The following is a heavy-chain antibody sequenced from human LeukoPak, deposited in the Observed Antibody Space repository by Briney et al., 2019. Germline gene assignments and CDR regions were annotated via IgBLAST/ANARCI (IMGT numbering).Heavy chain of an antibody. CDR2: ISYDGSNK. D-gene: IGHD3-22*01. V-gene: IGHV3-30-3*01. J-gene: IGHJ4*02. CDR1: GFTFSSYA. CDR3: ARVVPYDYYDSSGYYFDY. Sequence: GGSLRLSCAASGFTFSSYAMHWVRQAPGKGLEWVAVISYDGSNKYYADSVKGRFTISRDNAKNSLYLQMNSLRAEDTALYHCARVVPYDYYDSSGYYFDYSGQGTLVTVSS.